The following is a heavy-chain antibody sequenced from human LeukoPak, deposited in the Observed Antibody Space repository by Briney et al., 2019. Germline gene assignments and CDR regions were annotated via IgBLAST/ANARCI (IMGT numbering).Heavy chain of an antibody. J-gene: IGHJ4*02. CDR1: GFTFSTYA. CDR2: ISSNGGST. V-gene: IGHV3-64D*06. CDR3: VTAPPMKMDS. Sequence: GGSLRLSCSVSGFTFSTYAMHWVRQAPGKGLEHVSRISSNGGSTYDADSVKGRFTISRDNSKNTLYLQMNSLRAEDTAVYYCVTAPPMKMDSWGQGTLVTVSS.